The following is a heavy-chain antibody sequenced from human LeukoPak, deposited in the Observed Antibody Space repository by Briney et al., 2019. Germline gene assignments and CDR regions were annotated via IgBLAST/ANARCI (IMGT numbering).Heavy chain of an antibody. Sequence: ASVKVSCKASGYTFTGYYMHWVRQAPGQGLEWMGWINPNSGGTNYAQKFQGRVTMTRNTSISTAYMELSSLRSEDTAVYYCARGLHRYCTNGVCYADYWGQGTLVTVSS. CDR1: GYTFTGYY. J-gene: IGHJ4*02. V-gene: IGHV1-2*02. CDR3: ARGLHRYCTNGVCYADY. CDR2: INPNSGGT. D-gene: IGHD2-8*01.